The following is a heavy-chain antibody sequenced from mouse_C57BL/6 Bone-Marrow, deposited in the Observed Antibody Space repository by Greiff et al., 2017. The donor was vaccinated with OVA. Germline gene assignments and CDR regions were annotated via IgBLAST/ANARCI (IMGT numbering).Heavy chain of an antibody. D-gene: IGHD2-10*01. CDR2: IYPGDGDT. J-gene: IGHJ4*01. CDR1: GYAFSSSW. Sequence: VHLVESGPELVKPGASVKISCKASGYAFSSSWMNWVKQRPGKGLEWIGRIYPGDGDTNYNGKFKGKATLTADKSSSTAYMQLSSLTSEDSAVYFCARGAYYGRAMDCWGQGTSVTVSS. V-gene: IGHV1-82*01. CDR3: ARGAYYGRAMDC.